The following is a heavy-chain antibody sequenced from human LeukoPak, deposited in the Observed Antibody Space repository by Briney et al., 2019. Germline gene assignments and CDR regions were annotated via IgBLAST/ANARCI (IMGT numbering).Heavy chain of an antibody. CDR1: GFTFSSYA. CDR3: AKPGYGSGSYPEYYFDY. J-gene: IGHJ4*02. D-gene: IGHD3-10*01. CDR2: ISGSGGST. Sequence: GGSLRLSCAASGFTFSSYAMSWVRQAPGKGLEWVSAISGSGGSTYYADSVKGRFTISRDNSKNTLYLQMNSLRAEDTAVYYCAKPGYGSGSYPEYYFDYWGQGTLVTVSS. V-gene: IGHV3-23*01.